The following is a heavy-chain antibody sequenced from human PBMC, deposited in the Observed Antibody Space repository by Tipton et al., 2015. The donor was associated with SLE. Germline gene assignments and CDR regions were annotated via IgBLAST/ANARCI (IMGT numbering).Heavy chain of an antibody. V-gene: IGHV4-61*01. J-gene: IGHJ4*02. Sequence: TLSLTCTVSGGSVSSGSYYWSWIRQPPGKGLEWIGYIYHSGGTNHSPSLRSRLTTSVDTSKNQFSLRLSSVTAADTAVYYCARTSGSYTDYWGQGTLVTVSS. CDR3: ARTSGSYTDY. CDR1: GGSVSSGSYY. CDR2: IYHSGGT. D-gene: IGHD3-10*01.